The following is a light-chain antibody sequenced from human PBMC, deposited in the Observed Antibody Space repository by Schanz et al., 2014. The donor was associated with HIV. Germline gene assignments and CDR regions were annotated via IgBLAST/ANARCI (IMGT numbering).Light chain of an antibody. Sequence: QLVLTQPPSASGTPGQRVTISCSGSSSSIKTNTVNWFQQLPGTAPKLLIYNTYHRPSGVPDRFSGSESGASATLGITGLQTGDEANYYCAVWDNTLRSVIFGGGTKLTVL. CDR2: NTY. CDR1: SSSIKTNT. CDR3: AVWDNTLRSVI. V-gene: IGLV1-44*01. J-gene: IGLJ2*01.